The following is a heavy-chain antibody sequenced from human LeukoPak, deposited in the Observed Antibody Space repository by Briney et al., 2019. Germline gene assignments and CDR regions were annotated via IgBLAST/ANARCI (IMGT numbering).Heavy chain of an antibody. CDR1: GFTFDDYA. J-gene: IGHJ4*02. D-gene: IGHD3-22*01. Sequence: GRSLRLSCAASGFTFDDYAMHWVRQAPGKGLEWVSGISWNSGSIGYADSAKGRFTISRDNAKNSLYLQMNSLRAEDTALYYCAKSRVSGYRHPFDYWGQGTLVTVSS. CDR2: ISWNSGSI. V-gene: IGHV3-9*01. CDR3: AKSRVSGYRHPFDY.